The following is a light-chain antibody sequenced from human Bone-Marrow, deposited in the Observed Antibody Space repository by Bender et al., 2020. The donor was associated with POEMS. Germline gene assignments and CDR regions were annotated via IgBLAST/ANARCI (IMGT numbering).Light chain of an antibody. Sequence: QSALTQPASVSGSPGQSITISCTGTSTDVGAYNLVSWYQQYPGKAPKLLISEVFKRPSGVSGRFSGSKSANTASLTISGLQAEDEADYYCLSYTSSSLNWVFGGGTKLTVL. V-gene: IGLV2-14*02. CDR1: STDVGAYNL. J-gene: IGLJ3*02. CDR2: EVF. CDR3: LSYTSSSLNWV.